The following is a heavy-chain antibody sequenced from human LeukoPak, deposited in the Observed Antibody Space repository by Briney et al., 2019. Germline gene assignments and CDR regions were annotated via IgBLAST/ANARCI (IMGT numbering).Heavy chain of an antibody. V-gene: IGHV3-23*01. CDR2: ICGGGGGT. J-gene: IGHJ5*02. D-gene: IGHD3-16*01. CDR1: GFTFSSYA. CDR3: ARQIPGLGQVCDP. Sequence: GGSLRLSCAASGFTFSSYAMSWVRQAPGKGREWVSAICGGGGGTYYADAMRGRFTISRDNSKNTLSLQMNSRRAEGTAVYYCARQIPGLGQVCDPWRRGTVHGVSS.